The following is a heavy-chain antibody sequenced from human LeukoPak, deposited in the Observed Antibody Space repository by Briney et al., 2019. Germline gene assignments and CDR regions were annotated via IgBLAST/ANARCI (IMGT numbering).Heavy chain of an antibody. CDR3: ARAKTSGSYLYDY. D-gene: IGHD1-26*01. J-gene: IGHJ4*02. V-gene: IGHV3-21*01. Sequence: GSLRLSCAASGFTFSKYSMNWVRQAPGKGLEWVPSISTSSTYVYYADSMKGRFTVSRDNAQKSLYLQMSSLRAEDTAVYYCARAKTSGSYLYDYWAGEPWSPSPQ. CDR1: GFTFSKYS. CDR2: ISTSSTYV.